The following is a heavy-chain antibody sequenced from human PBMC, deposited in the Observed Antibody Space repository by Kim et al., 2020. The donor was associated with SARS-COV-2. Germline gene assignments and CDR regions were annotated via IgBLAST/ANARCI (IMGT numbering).Heavy chain of an antibody. CDR1: GGSISSSSYY. Sequence: SETLSLTCTVSGGSISSSSYYWGWIRQPPGKGLEWIGSIYYSGSTYYNPSLKSRVTISVDTSKNQFSLKLSSVTAADTAVYNFARVGPYDILTGNTDWCFDPWGQGTLVTVSS. J-gene: IGHJ5*02. V-gene: IGHV4-39*01. CDR2: IYYSGST. CDR3: ARVGPYDILTGNTDWCFDP. D-gene: IGHD3-9*01.